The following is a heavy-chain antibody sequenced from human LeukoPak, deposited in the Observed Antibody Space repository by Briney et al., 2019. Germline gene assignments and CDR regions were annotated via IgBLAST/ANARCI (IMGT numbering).Heavy chain of an antibody. CDR1: GFTFSSYS. CDR3: ARRRDGYNFGSFYFDY. V-gene: IGHV4-34*08. D-gene: IGHD5-24*01. CDR2: INHSGST. Sequence: GSLRLSCAASGFTFSSYSMNWVRQAPGKGLEWIGEINHSGSTNYNPSPKSRVTTSVDTSKNQFSLSLNSVTAADTAVYYCARRRDGYNFGSFYFDYWGQGTLVSVAS. J-gene: IGHJ4*02.